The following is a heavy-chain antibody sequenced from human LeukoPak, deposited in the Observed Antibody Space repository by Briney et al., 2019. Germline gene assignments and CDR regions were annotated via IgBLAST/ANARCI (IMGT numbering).Heavy chain of an antibody. CDR3: ARHSWELVDK. CDR2: VSHTGST. D-gene: IGHD1-26*01. V-gene: IGHV4-39*01. Sequence: PSETLSLTCNVSGESIISNSYSWGWIRQSPVQGLEWLGTVSHTGSTHYNPSLKSRLTLLVDTSNNQFSLRLTSVTAADTSVYYCARHSWELVDKWGQGTLVIVSS. J-gene: IGHJ4*02. CDR1: GESIISNSYS.